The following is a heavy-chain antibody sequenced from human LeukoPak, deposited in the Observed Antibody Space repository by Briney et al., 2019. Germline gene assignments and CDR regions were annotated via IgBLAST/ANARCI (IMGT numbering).Heavy chain of an antibody. J-gene: IGHJ4*02. CDR1: GYTFTSYG. Sequence: GASVKVSCKASGYTFTSYGISWVRQAPGQGLERMGWISAYNGNTNYAQKLQGRVTMTTDTSTSTAYMELRSLRSDDTAVYYCARDSPLDIVVVPAAEYGDYWGQGTLVTVSS. D-gene: IGHD2-2*01. CDR3: ARDSPLDIVVVPAAEYGDY. V-gene: IGHV1-18*01. CDR2: ISAYNGNT.